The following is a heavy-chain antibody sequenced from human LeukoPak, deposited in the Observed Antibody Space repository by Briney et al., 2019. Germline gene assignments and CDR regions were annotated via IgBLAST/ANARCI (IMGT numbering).Heavy chain of an antibody. CDR1: GFTFSSYW. J-gene: IGHJ4*02. CDR3: ARDPDFTFGGAKDY. D-gene: IGHD3-16*01. V-gene: IGHV3-7*01. Sequence: GGSLRPSCAASGFTFSSYWMSWVRQAPGKGLEWVANIKQDGSEKYYVDSVKGRFTISRDNAKNSLYLQMNSLRAEDTAVYYCARDPDFTFGGAKDYWGQGTLVTVSS. CDR2: IKQDGSEK.